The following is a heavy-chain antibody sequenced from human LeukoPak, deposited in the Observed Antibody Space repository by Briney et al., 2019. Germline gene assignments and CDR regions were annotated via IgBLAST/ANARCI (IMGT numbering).Heavy chain of an antibody. CDR1: GGSISSSSYY. D-gene: IGHD3-9*01. V-gene: IGHV4-39*01. CDR2: IYYSGST. Sequence: PSETLSLTCTVSGGSISSSSYYWAWIRQPPGKGLQWIGRIYYSGSTYYNSSLKSRVTISVDMSKNQFSLKLSSVTAADTFLYQAEGGIRDFDWPSPLDYWGQGTLVTVSS. CDR3: EGGIRDFDWPSPLDY. J-gene: IGHJ4*02.